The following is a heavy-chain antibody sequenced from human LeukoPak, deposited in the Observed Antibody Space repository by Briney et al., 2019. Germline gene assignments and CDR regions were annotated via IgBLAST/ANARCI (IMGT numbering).Heavy chain of an antibody. Sequence: SVKVSCKASGGTFSSYAISWVRQAPGQGLEWMGGIIPIFGTANYAQEFQGRVTITTDESTSTAYMELSSQRSEDTAVYYCAREIQRGTLGYWGQGTLVTVSS. CDR3: AREIQRGTLGY. CDR2: IIPIFGTA. D-gene: IGHD7-27*01. V-gene: IGHV1-69*05. CDR1: GGTFSSYA. J-gene: IGHJ4*02.